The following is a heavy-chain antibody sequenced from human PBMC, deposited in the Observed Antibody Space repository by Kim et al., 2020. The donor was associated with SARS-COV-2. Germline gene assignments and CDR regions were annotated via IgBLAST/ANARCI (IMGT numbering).Heavy chain of an antibody. V-gene: IGHV4-34*01. CDR2: INHSGST. Sequence: SETLSLTCAVYGGSFSGYYWSWIRQPPGKGLEWIGEINHSGSTNYNPSLKSRVTISVDTSKNQFSLKLSSVTAADTAVYYCARRRSGDSSGYYYEYHSRRSYYFDYWGQGTLVTVSS. CDR1: GGSFSGYY. J-gene: IGHJ4*02. D-gene: IGHD3-22*01. CDR3: ARRRSGDSSGYYYEYHSRRSYYFDY.